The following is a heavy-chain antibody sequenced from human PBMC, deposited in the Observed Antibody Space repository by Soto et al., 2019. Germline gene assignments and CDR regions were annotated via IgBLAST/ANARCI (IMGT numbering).Heavy chain of an antibody. CDR2: INAANGNV. J-gene: IGHJ5*02. CDR3: ARAVGQFDP. D-gene: IGHD6-19*01. V-gene: IGHV1-3*01. Sequence: QVQLVQSGAEVKKPGASVKGSCKASGYTFSSYALHWVREAPGQRLEWMGWINAANGNVKYSQKFQGRVTITRDTSASTAYMALSSLRSEDTAVYYCARAVGQFDPWGQGTLVTVS. CDR1: GYTFSSYA.